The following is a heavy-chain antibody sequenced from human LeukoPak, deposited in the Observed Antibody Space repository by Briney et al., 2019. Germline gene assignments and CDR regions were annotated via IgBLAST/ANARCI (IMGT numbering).Heavy chain of an antibody. CDR1: GYTFTSYY. J-gene: IGHJ5*02. D-gene: IGHD3-3*01. CDR2: INPSGGST. Sequence: GASVKVSCKASGYTFTSYYMHWVRQAPGQGLEWVGIINPSGGSTSYAQKFQGRVTMTRDTSTSTVYMELSSLRSEDTAVYYCASRPYYDFWSGYYRGWFDPWGQGTLVTVSS. CDR3: ASRPYYDFWSGYYRGWFDP. V-gene: IGHV1-46*01.